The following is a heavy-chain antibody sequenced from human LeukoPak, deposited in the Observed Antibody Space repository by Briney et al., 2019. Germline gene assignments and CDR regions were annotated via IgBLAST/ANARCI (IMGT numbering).Heavy chain of an antibody. D-gene: IGHD5-18*01. Sequence: ASVKVSCKASGCTFTSYDINWVRQATGQGLEWMGWMNPNSGNTGYAQKFQGRVTITRNTSISTAYMELSSLRSEDTAVYYCARGVVDTASPSGGDAFDIWGQGTMVTVSS. V-gene: IGHV1-8*03. CDR3: ARGVVDTASPSGGDAFDI. CDR1: GCTFTSYD. J-gene: IGHJ3*02. CDR2: MNPNSGNT.